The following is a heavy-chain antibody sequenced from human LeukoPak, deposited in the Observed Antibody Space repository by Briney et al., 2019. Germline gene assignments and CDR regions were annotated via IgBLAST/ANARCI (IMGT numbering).Heavy chain of an antibody. CDR2: ISSSGSTI. CDR3: ASVNIAAAGTFDY. V-gene: IGHV3-11*01. CDR1: GFTFSDYY. D-gene: IGHD6-13*01. Sequence: PGGSLRLSCAASGFTFSDYYMSWIRQAPGKGLEWVSYISSSGSTIYYADSVKGRFTISRDNAKNSLYLQMNSLRAEDTAVYYCASVNIAAAGTFDYWGQGTLVTVSS. J-gene: IGHJ4*02.